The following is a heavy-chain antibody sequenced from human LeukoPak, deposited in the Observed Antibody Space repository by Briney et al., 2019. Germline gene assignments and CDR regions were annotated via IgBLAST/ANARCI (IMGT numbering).Heavy chain of an antibody. CDR2: IRTSTGSP. CDR1: GYTFTSYA. V-gene: IGHV7-4-1*02. J-gene: IGHJ3*02. Sequence: ASVKVSCKASGYTFTSYAINWVRQAPGQGLEYMGWIRTSTGSPTYAQGFTGRFVFSLDTSVNTAYLQISSLKVEDPAVYYCARDLDSAAFDIWGQGTMVTVSS. CDR3: ARDLDSAAFDI. D-gene: IGHD2-15*01.